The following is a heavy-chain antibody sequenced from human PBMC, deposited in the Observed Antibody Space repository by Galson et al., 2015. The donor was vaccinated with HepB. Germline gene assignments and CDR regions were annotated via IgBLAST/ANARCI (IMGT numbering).Heavy chain of an antibody. CDR2: ISWNSGSI. Sequence: SLRLSCAASGFTFDDYAMHWVRQAPGKGLEWVSGISWNSGSIGYADSVKGRFTISRDNAKNTLYLQMNSLRAEDTAVYYCARDYCSSTSCYFYYYYGMDVWGQGTTVTVSS. V-gene: IGHV3-9*01. CDR1: GFTFDDYA. J-gene: IGHJ6*02. CDR3: ARDYCSSTSCYFYYYYGMDV. D-gene: IGHD2-2*01.